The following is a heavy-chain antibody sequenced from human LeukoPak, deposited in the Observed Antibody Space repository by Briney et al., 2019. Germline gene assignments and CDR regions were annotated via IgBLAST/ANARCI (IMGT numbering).Heavy chain of an antibody. CDR2: IKSKTDDGTI. J-gene: IGHJ4*02. CDR1: GFTFSNAW. D-gene: IGHD5-12*01. V-gene: IGHV3-15*01. CDR3: TTYLRATDFDY. Sequence: GGSLRLSCAASGFTFSNAWMSWAPQAPGKGLEWFGRIKSKTDDGTIDYAAPVKGRFTISRDDSKNTLYLQMNSLKTEDTAVYYCTTYLRATDFDYWGQGTLVTVSS.